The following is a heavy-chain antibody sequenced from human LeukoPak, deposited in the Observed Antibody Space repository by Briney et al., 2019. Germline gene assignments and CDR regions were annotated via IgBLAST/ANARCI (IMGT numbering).Heavy chain of an antibody. Sequence: TGGSLRLSCAASGFTFSGYEMNWVRQARAKGLEWVSYITSSGSRIFYADSVKGRFTISRDNAKNSLYLQMNSLRADDTAVYYCARVRGVSLDYWGQGTLVTVSS. CDR1: GFTFSGYE. J-gene: IGHJ4*02. D-gene: IGHD3-10*01. V-gene: IGHV3-48*03. CDR2: ITSSGSRI. CDR3: ARVRGVSLDY.